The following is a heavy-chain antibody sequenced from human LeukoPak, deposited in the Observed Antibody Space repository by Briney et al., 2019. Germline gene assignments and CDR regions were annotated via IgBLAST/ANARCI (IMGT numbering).Heavy chain of an antibody. CDR1: GFTFSSYA. CDR3: AKPARTDYAYY. J-gene: IGHJ4*01. D-gene: IGHD4-17*01. CDR2: ISGNGDT. Sequence: GGSPRLSCAASGFTFSSYAMGWVRPAPGKGLEAVSAISGNGDTYYADSVHGRFTISRDNSKNTLYLQLNSMRADDTALSYYAKPARTDYAYYWGHRTPVTVSS. V-gene: IGHV3-23*01.